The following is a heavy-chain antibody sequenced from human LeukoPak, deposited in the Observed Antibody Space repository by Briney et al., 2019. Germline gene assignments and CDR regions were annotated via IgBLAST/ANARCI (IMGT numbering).Heavy chain of an antibody. V-gene: IGHV3-23*01. CDR3: ARDRCSSISCFALDY. D-gene: IGHD2-2*01. CDR1: GFTFSTYA. Sequence: GGSLRLSCAASGFTFSTYAMTWVRQAPGKGLEWVSLISGTGGSTYYADSVKGRFTISRDNAKNSLYLQMNSLRAEDTAVYYCARDRCSSISCFALDYWGQGTLVTVSS. J-gene: IGHJ4*02. CDR2: ISGTGGST.